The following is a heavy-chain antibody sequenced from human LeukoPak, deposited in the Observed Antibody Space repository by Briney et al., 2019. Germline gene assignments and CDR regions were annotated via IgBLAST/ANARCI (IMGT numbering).Heavy chain of an antibody. CDR1: GGSISGYY. CDR2: MYYSGST. Sequence: SETLSLICTVSGGSISGYYWSWTRQPPGQGPEWIAYMYYSGSTNYNPSLKSRVTMSIDASKNQFSLRLKSVTASDTAVYYCARSGYCSGGTCYESAYYYYGMDVWGQGTTVTVSS. J-gene: IGHJ6*02. CDR3: ARSGYCSGGTCYESAYYYYGMDV. D-gene: IGHD2-15*01. V-gene: IGHV4-59*08.